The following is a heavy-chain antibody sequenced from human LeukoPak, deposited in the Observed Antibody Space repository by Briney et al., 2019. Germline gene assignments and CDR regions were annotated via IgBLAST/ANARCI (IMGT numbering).Heavy chain of an antibody. CDR2: INHSGST. CDR3: ARSGGIAVAAFDY. V-gene: IGHV4-34*01. CDR1: GGSLNDYY. J-gene: IGHJ4*02. D-gene: IGHD6-19*01. Sequence: SETLSLTCAVYGGSLNDYYWSWIRQPPGKGLEWIGEINHSGSTNYNPSLKSRVTISVDTSMNQFSLKLSSVTAADTAVYYCARSGGIAVAAFDYWGQGTLVTVSS.